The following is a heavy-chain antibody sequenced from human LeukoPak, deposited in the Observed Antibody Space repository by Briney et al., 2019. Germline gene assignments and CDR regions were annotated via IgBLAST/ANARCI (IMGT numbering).Heavy chain of an antibody. V-gene: IGHV3-23*01. Sequence: TGGSLRLSCSASGFTLSRYDMSWVRQAPGKGLEWVSSISGSGDRTIYADSVRGRLTISRDQSKNILYLQMSSLRAEDTAVYYCAKVPQPDYYFDDWGQGSLVTVYS. CDR1: GFTLSRYD. J-gene: IGHJ4*02. CDR2: ISGSGDRT. CDR3: AKVPQPDYYFDD.